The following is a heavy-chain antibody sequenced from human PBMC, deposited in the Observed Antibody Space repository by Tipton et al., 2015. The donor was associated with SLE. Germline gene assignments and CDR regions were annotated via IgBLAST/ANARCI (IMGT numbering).Heavy chain of an antibody. D-gene: IGHD5-24*01. V-gene: IGHV3-33*01. CDR1: GFTFSSHG. J-gene: IGHJ3*02. Sequence: SLRLSCAASGFTFSSHGMHWVRQAPGKGLEWVAGIWLDGSNKLYADSVKGRFIISRDNSKSTLYLQMNSLRAEDTAVYFCVRDEARDGYPDAFDIWGQGTMVTVSS. CDR2: IWLDGSNK. CDR3: VRDEARDGYPDAFDI.